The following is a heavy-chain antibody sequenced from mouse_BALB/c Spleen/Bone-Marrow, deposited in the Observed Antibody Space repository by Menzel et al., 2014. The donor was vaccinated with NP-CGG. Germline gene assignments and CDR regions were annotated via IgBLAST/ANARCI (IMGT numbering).Heavy chain of an antibody. CDR2: INPDSNTI. CDR1: GFDFSGFW. J-gene: IGHJ3*01. D-gene: IGHD1-2*01. Sequence: EVKLQESGGGLVQPGGSLKLSCAASGFDFSGFWMSWVRQAPGRGLEWIGEINPDSNTINYSPSLKDKLIISRDNAKNTLSLQMSKVRSEDTAFYYCARLGYYGSFAYWGQGTLVPVSA. V-gene: IGHV4-1*02. CDR3: ARLGYYGSFAY.